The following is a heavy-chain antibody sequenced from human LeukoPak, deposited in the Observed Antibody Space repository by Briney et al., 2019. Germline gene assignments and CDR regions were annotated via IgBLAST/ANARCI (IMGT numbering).Heavy chain of an antibody. D-gene: IGHD3-22*01. CDR2: ISGGGGTT. CDR3: AKDRVYYFDSSGYSCDY. Sequence: GGSPRLSCAASGFTFSNYAMSWVRQAPGKGLEWVSGISGGGGTTYYADSVKGRFTISRDNSKNTLYLQMHSLRAEDTAVYYCAKDRVYYFDSSGYSCDYWGQGSLVTVSS. V-gene: IGHV3-23*01. J-gene: IGHJ4*02. CDR1: GFTFSNYA.